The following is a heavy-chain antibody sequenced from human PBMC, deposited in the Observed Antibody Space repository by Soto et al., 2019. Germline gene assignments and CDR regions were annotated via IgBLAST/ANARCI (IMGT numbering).Heavy chain of an antibody. D-gene: IGHD2-15*01. J-gene: IGHJ4*02. Sequence: SETLSLTCAVYGGSFSGYYWSWIRQPPGKGLEWIGEINHSGSTNYNPSLKSRVTISVDTSKNQFSLKLSSVTAADTAVYYCARLPLGYCSGGSCYRDYCGQGTLVTVSS. CDR1: GGSFSGYY. V-gene: IGHV4-34*01. CDR3: ARLPLGYCSGGSCYRDY. CDR2: INHSGST.